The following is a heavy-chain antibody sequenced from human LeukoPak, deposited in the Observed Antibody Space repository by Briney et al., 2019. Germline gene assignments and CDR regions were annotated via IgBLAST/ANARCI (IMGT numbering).Heavy chain of an antibody. V-gene: IGHV1-18*01. CDR2: ISAYNGDA. J-gene: IGHJ4*02. Sequence: ASVKVSCKASGYTLTSYGISWVRQAPGQGLEWMGWISAYNGDANYAQKLQGRVTMTTDTSTSTAYMELRSLRSDDTAVYYCARTSSGYYYYFDYWGQGTLVTVSS. CDR1: GYTLTSYG. D-gene: IGHD3-22*01. CDR3: ARTSSGYYYYFDY.